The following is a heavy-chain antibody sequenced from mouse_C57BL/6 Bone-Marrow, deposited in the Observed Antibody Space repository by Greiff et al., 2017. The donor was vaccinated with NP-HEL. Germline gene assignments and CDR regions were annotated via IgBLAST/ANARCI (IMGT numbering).Heavy chain of an antibody. D-gene: IGHD4-1*01. V-gene: IGHV1-81*01. CDR1: GYTFTSYG. CDR2: IYPRSGNT. Sequence: QVQLQQSGAELARPGASVKLSCKASGYTFTSYGISWVKQRTGQGLEWIGEIYPRSGNTYYNEKFKGKATLTADKSSSTAYMELRSLTSEDSAFYFCARLGKANWYFDYWGQGTTLTVSS. J-gene: IGHJ2*01. CDR3: ARLGKANWYFDY.